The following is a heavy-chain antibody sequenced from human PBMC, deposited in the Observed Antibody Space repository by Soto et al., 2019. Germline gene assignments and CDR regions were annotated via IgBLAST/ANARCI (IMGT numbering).Heavy chain of an antibody. Sequence: GGSLRLSCAASGFSFSSYWLNWVRQAPGQGLEWVANIKHDGSEKYYEDSVKGRFTITSEDAKNSLYLQMISLRAEDTAVYYCSRDTPAAILVSYYYYGMDVWGQGTTVTVSS. CDR1: GFSFSSYW. CDR2: IKHDGSEK. V-gene: IGHV3-7*05. D-gene: IGHD2-2*01. J-gene: IGHJ6*02. CDR3: SRDTPAAILVSYYYYGMDV.